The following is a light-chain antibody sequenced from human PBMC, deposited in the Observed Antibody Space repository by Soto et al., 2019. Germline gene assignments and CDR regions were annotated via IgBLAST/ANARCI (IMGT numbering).Light chain of an antibody. CDR3: QQYGSSRT. Sequence: EIVLTKSPGTLSLSPEETATLSCRASQSVSSSYLAWYQQKPGQAPRLLIYGASSRATGIPDRFSGSGSGTDFTLTISSLEHEDFAVYYCQQYGSSRTFGQGTQVAIK. V-gene: IGKV3-20*01. CDR1: QSVSSSY. CDR2: GAS. J-gene: IGKJ1*01.